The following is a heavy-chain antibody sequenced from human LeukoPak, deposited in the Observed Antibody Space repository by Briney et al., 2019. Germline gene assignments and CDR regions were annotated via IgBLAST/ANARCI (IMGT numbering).Heavy chain of an antibody. Sequence: GGSLRLPCAASGFTFDDYAMHWVRQAPGKGLEWVSGISWNSGSIGYADSVKGRFTISRDNAKNSLYLQMNSLRAEDMALYYCAKGFYYDFWSGYFDYWGQGTLVTVSS. J-gene: IGHJ4*02. CDR2: ISWNSGSI. CDR3: AKGFYYDFWSGYFDY. CDR1: GFTFDDYA. V-gene: IGHV3-9*03. D-gene: IGHD3-3*01.